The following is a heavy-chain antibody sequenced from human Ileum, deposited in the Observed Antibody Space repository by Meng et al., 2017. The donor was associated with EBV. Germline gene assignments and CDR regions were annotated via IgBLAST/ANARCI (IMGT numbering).Heavy chain of an antibody. CDR1: GGSIKTDSY. J-gene: IGHJ4*02. CDR2: IFHSGSA. Sequence: RLAESGPGLVKPAETLSRTCTVSGGSIKTDSYWGWIRQPPGKGLEWIGSIFHSGSAYYNPSLKSRVSISVHTSENYFSLNLRSVTAADTAVYYCARAPSTSSTRTFDYWGQGTLVTVSS. V-gene: IGHV4-38-2*02. CDR3: ARAPSTSSTRTFDY. D-gene: IGHD5/OR15-5a*01.